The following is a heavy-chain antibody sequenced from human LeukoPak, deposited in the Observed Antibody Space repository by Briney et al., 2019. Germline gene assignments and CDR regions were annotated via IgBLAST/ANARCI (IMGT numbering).Heavy chain of an antibody. CDR2: IYYSGST. Sequence: PSETLSLTCTVSGGSISSSSYYWGWIRQPPGKGLEWIGSIYYSGSTYYNPSLKSRVTISVDTSKNQFSLKLSSVTAADTAVYYCARGGEMIVVVITTCQFDYWGQGTLVTVS. J-gene: IGHJ4*02. V-gene: IGHV4-39*01. CDR3: ARGGEMIVVVITTCQFDY. CDR1: GGSISSSSYY. D-gene: IGHD3-22*01.